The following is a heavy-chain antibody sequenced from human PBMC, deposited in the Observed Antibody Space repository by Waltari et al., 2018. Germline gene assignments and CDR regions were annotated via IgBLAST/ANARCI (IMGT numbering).Heavy chain of an antibody. Sequence: EVQLVESGGGLVQPGGSLRLSCAASGFTFSSYSMNWVRQAPGEGLEWVSYISSSSSTIYYADSVKGRFTISRDNAKNSLYLQMNSLRAEDTAVYYCARGGYCSSTSCPRYYYYMDVWGKGTTVTISS. J-gene: IGHJ6*03. CDR1: GFTFSSYS. D-gene: IGHD2-2*01. CDR2: ISSSSSTI. V-gene: IGHV3-48*04. CDR3: ARGGYCSSTSCPRYYYYMDV.